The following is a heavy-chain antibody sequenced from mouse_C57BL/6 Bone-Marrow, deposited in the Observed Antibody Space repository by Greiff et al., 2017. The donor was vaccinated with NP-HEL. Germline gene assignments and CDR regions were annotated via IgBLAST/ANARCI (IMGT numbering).Heavy chain of an antibody. J-gene: IGHJ3*01. CDR1: EYEFPPLD. Sequence: EVMLVESGGGLVQPGESLKLSCESNEYEFPPLDMSWVRKTPEKRLELVAAINSDGGNTYYPDTIERRFTITRDNTKKTLYLQMSSPRSEDTALYYCARQPGYAYWGQGTLVTVSA. V-gene: IGHV5-2*01. CDR2: INSDGGNT. CDR3: ARQPGYAY.